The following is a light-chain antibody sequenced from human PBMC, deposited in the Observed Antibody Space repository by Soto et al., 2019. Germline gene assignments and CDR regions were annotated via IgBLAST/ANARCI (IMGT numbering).Light chain of an antibody. CDR1: QSINTW. V-gene: IGKV1-5*03. Sequence: DIQMTQSPSTLSGSVGDRVTITFRASQSINTWLSWYQQKPGKAPKLLIYKASSLESGVPSRFSGSGSGTEFTLTLSRLQPDAFAPYYCQQYNSYSRTFGQGTKVDIK. J-gene: IGKJ1*01. CDR2: KAS. CDR3: QQYNSYSRT.